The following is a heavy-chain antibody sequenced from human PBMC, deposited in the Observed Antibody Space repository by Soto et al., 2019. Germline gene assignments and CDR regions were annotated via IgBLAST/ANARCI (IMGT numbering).Heavy chain of an antibody. CDR2: IYYGGST. CDR3: ARVRREYDNSGPVDY. V-gene: IGHV4-30-2*01. D-gene: IGHD3-22*01. Sequence: SETLSLTCAVSGGSISSGAYSWNWIRQPPGKGLEWIGYIYYGGSTYYNPSLQSRVTMSVDRSRNQFPLKLNSVTAADTAVYYCARVRREYDNSGPVDYWGQGTLVTVSS. CDR1: GGSISSGAYS. J-gene: IGHJ4*02.